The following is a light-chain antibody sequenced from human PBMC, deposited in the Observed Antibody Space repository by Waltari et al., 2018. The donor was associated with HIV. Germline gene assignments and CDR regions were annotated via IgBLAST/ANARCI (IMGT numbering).Light chain of an antibody. CDR1: SSNTGSND. Sequence: QSVLTQPPSASGTPGQRVTISCSGSSSNTGSNDVYWYHQLPGTAPKLLIYRNNQRPSGVPDRFSGSKSGTSASLAISGLRSEDEADYYCAAWDDSLSGWVFGGGTKLTVL. V-gene: IGLV1-47*01. CDR3: AAWDDSLSGWV. CDR2: RNN. J-gene: IGLJ3*02.